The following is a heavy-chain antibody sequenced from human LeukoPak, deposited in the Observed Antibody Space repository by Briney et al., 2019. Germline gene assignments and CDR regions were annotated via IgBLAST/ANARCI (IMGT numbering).Heavy chain of an antibody. J-gene: IGHJ6*03. CDR1: GGSISSSSYY. CDR3: AFWSGYAGYYYYYMDV. CDR2: IYYSGST. D-gene: IGHD3-3*01. V-gene: IGHV4-39*01. Sequence: PSETLSLTCTVSGGSISSSSYYWGWIRQPPGKGLEWIGSIYYSGSTYYNPSLKSRVTISVDTSKNQFSLKLSSVTAADTAVYYCAFWSGYAGYYYYYMDVWGKGTTVTVSS.